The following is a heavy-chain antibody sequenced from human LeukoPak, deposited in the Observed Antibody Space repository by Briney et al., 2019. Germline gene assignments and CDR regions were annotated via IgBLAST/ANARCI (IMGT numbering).Heavy chain of an antibody. CDR3: ARDDSSGYQPGD. CDR2: INHSGST. V-gene: IGHV4-34*01. CDR1: GGSFSGYY. D-gene: IGHD3-22*01. J-gene: IGHJ4*02. Sequence: SETLSLTCAVYGGSFSGYYWSWIRQPPGKGLEWIGEINHSGSTNYNPSLKSRVTISVDTSKNQFSLKLSSVTAADTAVYYCARDDSSGYQPGDWGQGTLVTVSS.